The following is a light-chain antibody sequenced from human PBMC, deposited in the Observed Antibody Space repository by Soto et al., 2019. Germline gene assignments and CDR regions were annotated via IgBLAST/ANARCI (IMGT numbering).Light chain of an antibody. CDR1: QPVSRY. CDR3: QKTYSNPWT. Sequence: DIQMPQSRSTLSASVGDTVTITCLASQPVSRYLNWYQQKSGTAPKLLIYAAYTLHTGVPSRFSGRGSGTDFTLTINNLQREDFADYFCQKTYSNPWTVGQGTKVDIK. J-gene: IGKJ1*01. CDR2: AAY. V-gene: IGKV1-39*01.